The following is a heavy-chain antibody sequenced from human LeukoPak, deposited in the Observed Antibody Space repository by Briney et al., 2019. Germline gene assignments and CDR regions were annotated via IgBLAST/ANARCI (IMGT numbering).Heavy chain of an antibody. D-gene: IGHD6-6*01. V-gene: IGHV4-59*01. J-gene: IGHJ2*01. CDR1: GGSISSYY. Sequence: PSETLSLTCPVSGGSISSYYWSWIRQPPGMGLEWIGNIYYSGSTNYNPSLKSRVTISVETSKNQFSLNLSSVTAADTAVYYCARRTDSGSWYFDLWGRGTLVTVSS. CDR3: ARRTDSGSWYFDL. CDR2: IYYSGST.